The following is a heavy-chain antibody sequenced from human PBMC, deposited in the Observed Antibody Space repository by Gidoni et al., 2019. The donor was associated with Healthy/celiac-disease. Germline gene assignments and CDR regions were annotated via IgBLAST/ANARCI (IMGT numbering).Heavy chain of an antibody. J-gene: IGHJ6*02. CDR1: GFTFSSYG. D-gene: IGHD3-10*01. V-gene: IGHV3-33*01. Sequence: QVQLVESGGGVVQPGRSLRLSCAASGFTFSSYGMHWVRQAPGKGLEWVAVIWYDGSNKYYADSVKGRFTISRDNSKNTLYLQMNSLRAEDTAVYYCARGRALESLGYYYYGMDVWGQGTTVTVSS. CDR3: ARGRALESLGYYYYGMDV. CDR2: IWYDGSNK.